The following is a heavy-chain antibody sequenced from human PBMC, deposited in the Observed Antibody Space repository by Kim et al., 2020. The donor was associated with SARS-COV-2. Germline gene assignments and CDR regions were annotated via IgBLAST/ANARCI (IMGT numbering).Heavy chain of an antibody. D-gene: IGHD3-22*01. CDR1: GYTFTSYG. V-gene: IGHV1-18*01. CDR3: ASSDYYDSSLDY. J-gene: IGHJ4*02. Sequence: ASVKVSCKASGYTFTSYGISWVRQAPGQGLEWMGWISAYNGNTNYAQKLQGRVTMTTDTSTSTAYMELRSLRSDDTAVYYCASSDYYDSSLDYWGQGTLVTVSS. CDR2: ISAYNGNT.